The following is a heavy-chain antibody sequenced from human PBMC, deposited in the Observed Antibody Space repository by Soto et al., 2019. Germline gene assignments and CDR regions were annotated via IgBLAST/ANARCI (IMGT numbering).Heavy chain of an antibody. D-gene: IGHD3-16*01. J-gene: IGHJ4*02. V-gene: IGHV4-38-2*02. Sequence: KTSETLSLTCTVSNYSISGGYYWGWIRQSPGEGLEWIVSMYHSGTTYYNPSLKSRVTISIDTSKNQFSLKLTSVTSADTAVYFCARVAFGPIDYWGQGTLVTVSS. CDR3: ARVAFGPIDY. CDR1: NYSISGGYY. CDR2: MYHSGTT.